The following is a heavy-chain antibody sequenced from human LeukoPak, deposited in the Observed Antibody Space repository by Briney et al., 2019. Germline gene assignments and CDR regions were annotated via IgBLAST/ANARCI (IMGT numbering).Heavy chain of an antibody. D-gene: IGHD1-26*01. Sequence: PSETLSLTCTVSGGSISSGDYYWSWIRRPPGKGLEWIGYIYYSGSTYYNPSLKSRVTISVDTSKNQFSLKLSSVTAADTAVYYCARAGGSYGSDDAFDIWGQGTMVTVSS. J-gene: IGHJ3*02. CDR3: ARAGGSYGSDDAFDI. V-gene: IGHV4-30-4*08. CDR1: GGSISSGDYY. CDR2: IYYSGST.